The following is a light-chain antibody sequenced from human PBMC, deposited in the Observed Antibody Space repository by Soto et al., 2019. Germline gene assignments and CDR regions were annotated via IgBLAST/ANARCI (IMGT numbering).Light chain of an antibody. CDR2: GES. CDR1: ENVSTN. CDR3: HQDFNLPWT. V-gene: IGKV3-15*01. Sequence: EMTQSPATLPLATWERVTLPPRAGENVSTNLAWYQQKAGQAPRLLIYGESTRATGIPDRFSGSGSGTDFTLTINSLEPEDFAVYICHQDFNLPWTFGQGTKVDIK. J-gene: IGKJ1*01.